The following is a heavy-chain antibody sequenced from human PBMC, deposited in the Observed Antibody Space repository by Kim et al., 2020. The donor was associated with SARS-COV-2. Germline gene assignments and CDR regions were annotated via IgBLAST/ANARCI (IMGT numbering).Heavy chain of an antibody. CDR2: IIPILGIA. Sequence: SVKVSCKASGGTFSSYTISWVRQAPGQGLEWMGRIIPILGIANYAQKFQGRVTITADKSTSTAYMELSSLRSEDTAVYYCALLHYDSSGYYYVDPWGQGTLVTVSS. D-gene: IGHD3-22*01. V-gene: IGHV1-69*02. J-gene: IGHJ5*02. CDR1: GGTFSSYT. CDR3: ALLHYDSSGYYYVDP.